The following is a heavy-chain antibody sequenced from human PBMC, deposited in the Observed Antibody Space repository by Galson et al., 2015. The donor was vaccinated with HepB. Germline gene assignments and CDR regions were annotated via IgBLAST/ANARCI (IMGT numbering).Heavy chain of an antibody. CDR2: ISWTSGSI. V-gene: IGHV3-9*01. CDR3: AKDMGAVGYGSYYYYMDV. J-gene: IGHJ6*03. CDR1: GFTFDDYA. D-gene: IGHD6-19*01. Sequence: SLRLSCAATGFTFDDYAMHWVRQAPGKGLEWVSGISWTSGSIGYADSVKGRFTISRDNAKNSLYLQMNSLRAEDTALYYCAKDMGAVGYGSYYYYMDVWGKGTTVTVSS.